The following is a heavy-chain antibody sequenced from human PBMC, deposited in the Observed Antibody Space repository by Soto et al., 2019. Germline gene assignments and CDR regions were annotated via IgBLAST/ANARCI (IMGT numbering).Heavy chain of an antibody. CDR1: GFTFSSYA. CDR2: ISGSGGST. CDR3: AKDQGPRARAFDI. Sequence: GGSLRLSXAASGFTFSSYAMSWVRQVPGKGLEWVSAISGSGGSTYYADSVKGRFTISRDNSKNTLYLQMNSLRAEDTAVYYCAKDQGPRARAFDIWGQGTMVTVSS. J-gene: IGHJ3*02. V-gene: IGHV3-23*01.